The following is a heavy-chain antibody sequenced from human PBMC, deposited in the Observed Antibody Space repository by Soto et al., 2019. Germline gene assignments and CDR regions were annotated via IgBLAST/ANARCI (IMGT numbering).Heavy chain of an antibody. J-gene: IGHJ6*02. D-gene: IGHD3-10*01. CDR3: ARSQDPDYGSGSYYNYYYYGMDV. Sequence: SLRLSCAASGFTFSDYYMSWIRQAPGKGLEWVSYISSSGSTIYYADSVKGRFTISRDNAKNSLYLQMNSLRAEDTAVYYCARSQDPDYGSGSYYNYYYYGMDVWGQGTTVTVSS. CDR2: ISSSGSTI. V-gene: IGHV3-11*01. CDR1: GFTFSDYY.